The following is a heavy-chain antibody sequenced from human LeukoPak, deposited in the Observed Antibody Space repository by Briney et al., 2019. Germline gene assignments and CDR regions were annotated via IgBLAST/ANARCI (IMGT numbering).Heavy chain of an antibody. D-gene: IGHD4-23*01. CDR1: GFTFSTYE. J-gene: IGHJ3*02. Sequence: PGGSLRLSCATSGFTFSTYEMDWVRRAPGKGLEWVSYISSSGSIYYTGSVKGRFTISRDNARNSLYLQMNSLRAEDTAIYYCAREGYGGTSDAFDIWGQGTMVTVSS. V-gene: IGHV3-48*03. CDR3: AREGYGGTSDAFDI. CDR2: ISSSGSI.